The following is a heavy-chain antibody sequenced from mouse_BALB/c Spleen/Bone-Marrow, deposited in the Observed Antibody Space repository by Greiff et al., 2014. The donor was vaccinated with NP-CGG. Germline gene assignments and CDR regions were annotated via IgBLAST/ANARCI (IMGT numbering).Heavy chain of an antibody. V-gene: IGHV1-9*01. CDR3: VSRGYAMDY. CDR2: TLPGSGSS. J-gene: IGHJ4*01. Sequence: QVQLQQPGAELMKPGASVKISCKATGYTFSSYWIEWIKQRPGHGLEWIGETLPGSGSSNYDEKFKGKATFTADTSSNTAYMQLSSLTSEDSAVYYCVSRGYAMDYWGQGTSVTVSS. CDR1: GYTFSSYW.